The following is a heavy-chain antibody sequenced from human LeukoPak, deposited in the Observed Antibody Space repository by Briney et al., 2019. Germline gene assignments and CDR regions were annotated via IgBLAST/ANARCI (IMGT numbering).Heavy chain of an antibody. CDR2: MNPNSGGT. J-gene: IGHJ4*02. Sequence: ASVTVSCKASGYTFTSYDINWVRQATGQGLEWMGWMNPNSGGTNYAQKFQGRVTMTRDTSISTAYMELSRLRSDDTAVYYCARDGAASSSPFDYWGQGTLVTVSS. V-gene: IGHV1-2*02. D-gene: IGHD2-2*01. CDR3: ARDGAASSSPFDY. CDR1: GYTFTSYD.